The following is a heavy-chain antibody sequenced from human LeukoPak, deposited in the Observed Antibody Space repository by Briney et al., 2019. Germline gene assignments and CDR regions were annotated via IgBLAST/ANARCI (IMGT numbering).Heavy chain of an antibody. CDR1: GFTFSSYG. CDR2: ISYDENNK. CDR3: AKDLLTGNDAFDI. D-gene: IGHD7-27*01. J-gene: IGHJ3*02. Sequence: GGSLRLSCAACGFTFSSYGMHWVRQAPGKGLEGVAGISYDENNKYYAASVKGRFTISRDNSKNALYLQMNSLRAEDTAVYYCAKDLLTGNDAFDIWGQGPMVTVSS. V-gene: IGHV3-30*18.